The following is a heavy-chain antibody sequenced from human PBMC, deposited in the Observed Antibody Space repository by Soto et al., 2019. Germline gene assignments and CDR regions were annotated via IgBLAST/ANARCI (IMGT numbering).Heavy chain of an antibody. V-gene: IGHV3-53*04. Sequence: EVPLVESGGGLVQPGGSLRLSCAASGFTVSSNYMSWVRQAPGKGLEWVSVIYSGGSTYYADSVKGRFTISRHNSKNTLYLQMNSLRAEDTAVYYCAKTSGYSSGWYVIYWGQGTLVTVSS. CDR3: AKTSGYSSGWYVIY. CDR2: IYSGGST. J-gene: IGHJ4*02. D-gene: IGHD6-19*01. CDR1: GFTVSSNY.